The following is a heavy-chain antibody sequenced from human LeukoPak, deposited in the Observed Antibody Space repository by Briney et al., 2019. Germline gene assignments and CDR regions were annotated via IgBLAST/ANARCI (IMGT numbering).Heavy chain of an antibody. J-gene: IGHJ4*02. CDR3: ARDQEWAAAVNTFDY. CDR2: ISYDGSNK. CDR1: GFTFSSYA. D-gene: IGHD6-13*01. Sequence: GGSLRLSCAASGFTFSSYAMHWVRQAPGKGLEWVAVISYDGSNKYYADSVKGRFTITRDNSKNTLYLQMNSLRAEDTAVYYCARDQEWAAAVNTFDYWGQGTLVTVSS. V-gene: IGHV3-30*04.